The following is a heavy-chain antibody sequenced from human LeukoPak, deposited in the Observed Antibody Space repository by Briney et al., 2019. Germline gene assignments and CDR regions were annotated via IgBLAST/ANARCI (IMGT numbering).Heavy chain of an antibody. V-gene: IGHV1-46*01. D-gene: IGHD1-26*01. J-gene: IGHJ3*02. CDR3: ARDLSSGSRGRQDAFDI. Sequence: GASVTVSCKASGYTFTSYYMHWVRQAPGQGLEWMGIINPSGGSTSYAKKFQGRVTMTTDKSTSTVYMELSSLRSEDTAVYYCARDLSSGSRGRQDAFDIWGQGTMVTVSS. CDR1: GYTFTSYY. CDR2: INPSGGST.